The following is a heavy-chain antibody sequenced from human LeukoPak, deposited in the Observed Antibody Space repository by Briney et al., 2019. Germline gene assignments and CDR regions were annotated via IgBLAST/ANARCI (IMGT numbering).Heavy chain of an antibody. J-gene: IGHJ3*02. CDR3: VTSTGYFNTWGAFDI. Sequence: ASVKVSCKASGFTFTAFYMHWVRQAPGQGLEWMAWINLSSGGTNYAQKFRGSVTMTRDSSISTAYMELTSLRSDDTAIYYCVTSTGYFNTWGAFDIWGQGTKVTVSS. CDR1: GFTFTAFY. CDR2: INLSSGGT. V-gene: IGHV1-2*02. D-gene: IGHD2-15*01.